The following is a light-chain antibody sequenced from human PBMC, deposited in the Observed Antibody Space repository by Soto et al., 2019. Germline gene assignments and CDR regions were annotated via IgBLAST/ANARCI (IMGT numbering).Light chain of an antibody. V-gene: IGKV1-5*03. Sequence: DIQMTQSPSTLSGSVGDRVTITLRASPTISSWLAWYQQKPGKSLKLLIYKASTLKSEVPSRFSGSVSAAEFALSISSRQPDDFATYYCQHANSYSEAFGQGTKVDIK. J-gene: IGKJ1*01. CDR1: PTISSW. CDR3: QHANSYSEA. CDR2: KAS.